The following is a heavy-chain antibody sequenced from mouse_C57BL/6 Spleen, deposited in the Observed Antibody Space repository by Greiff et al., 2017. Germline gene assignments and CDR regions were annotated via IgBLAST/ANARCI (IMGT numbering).Heavy chain of an antibody. D-gene: IGHD2-2*01. CDR2: ISSGGDYI. V-gene: IGHV5S21*01. Sequence: EVKVEESGEGLVKPGGSLKLSCAASGFTFSSYAMSWVRQTPEKRLEWVAYISSGGDYIYYADTVKGRFTISRDNARNTLYLQMSSLKSEDTAMYYCTRGAPYGHDAWFAYWGQGTLVTVSA. CDR1: GFTFSSYA. CDR3: TRGAPYGHDAWFAY. J-gene: IGHJ3*01.